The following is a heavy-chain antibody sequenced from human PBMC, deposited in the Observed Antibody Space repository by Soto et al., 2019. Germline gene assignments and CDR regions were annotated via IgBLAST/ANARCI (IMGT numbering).Heavy chain of an antibody. CDR2: IIPIFGTA. CDR1: GGTFSSYA. V-gene: IGHV1-69*13. J-gene: IGHJ6*02. CDR3: ARVSKYYYDSSGYYYAPYGMDV. D-gene: IGHD3-22*01. Sequence: SVKVSCKASGGTFSSYAISWVRQAPGQGLEWMGGIIPIFGTANYAQKFQGRVTITADESTSTAYMELSSLRSEDTAVYYCARVSKYYYDSSGYYYAPYGMDVWGQGTTVTVSS.